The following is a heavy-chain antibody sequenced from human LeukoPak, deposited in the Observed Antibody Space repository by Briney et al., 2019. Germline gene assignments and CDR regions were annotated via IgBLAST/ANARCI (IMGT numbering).Heavy chain of an antibody. Sequence: SETLSLTCTVSGGSISSYYWSWIRQPPGKGLEWIGYIYYSGSTNYNPSPKSRVTISVDTSKNQFSLKLSSVTAADTAVYYCARVRYSLLFDYWGQGTLVTVSS. D-gene: IGHD5-18*01. V-gene: IGHV4-59*01. J-gene: IGHJ4*02. CDR3: ARVRYSLLFDY. CDR2: IYYSGST. CDR1: GGSISSYY.